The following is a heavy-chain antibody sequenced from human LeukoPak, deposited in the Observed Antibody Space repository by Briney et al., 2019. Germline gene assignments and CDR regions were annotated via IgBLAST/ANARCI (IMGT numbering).Heavy chain of an antibody. CDR1: GGSFSGYY. D-gene: IGHD3-3*01. CDR3: ARMTTYYDFWSGLAAFDI. CDR2: INHSGST. V-gene: IGHV4-34*01. Sequence: SETLSLTCAVYGGSFSGYYWSWIRQPPGKGREWIGEINHSGSTNYNPSLKSRVTISVDTSKNQFSLKLSSVTAADTAVYYCARMTTYYDFWSGLAAFDIWGQGTMVTVSS. J-gene: IGHJ3*02.